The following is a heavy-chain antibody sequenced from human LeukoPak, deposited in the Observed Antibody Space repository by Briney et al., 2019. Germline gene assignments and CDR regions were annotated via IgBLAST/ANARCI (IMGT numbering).Heavy chain of an antibody. Sequence: SETLSLTCSVSGYSITSGYYWGWIRQSPGKGLEWIGSVYHDGSTYYNPSLKGRVTVSVDTSKNQISLSLSSVTATDTAVYYCARDFFGRAAGTGNWFGPWGQGTLVTVSS. CDR2: VYHDGST. CDR3: ARDFFGRAAGTGNWFGP. J-gene: IGHJ5*02. D-gene: IGHD6-13*01. V-gene: IGHV4-38-2*02. CDR1: GYSITSGYY.